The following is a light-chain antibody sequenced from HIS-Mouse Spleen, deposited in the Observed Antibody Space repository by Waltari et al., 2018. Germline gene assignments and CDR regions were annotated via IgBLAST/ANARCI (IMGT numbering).Light chain of an antibody. V-gene: IGLV3-19*01. CDR1: SLRNYS. J-gene: IGLJ2*01. Sequence: SSELTQDPAVSVALGQTVRITCQGDSLRNYSASWYQQKPGQAPVLVIYGKNNRPSGIPDRFSGSSSGNTASLTITGAQAEDEADYYCNSRDSSGNHVVFGGGTKLTVL. CDR3: NSRDSSGNHVV. CDR2: GKN.